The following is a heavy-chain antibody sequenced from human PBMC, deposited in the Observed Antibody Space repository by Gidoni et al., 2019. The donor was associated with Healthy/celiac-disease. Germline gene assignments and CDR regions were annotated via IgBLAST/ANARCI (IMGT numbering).Heavy chain of an antibody. J-gene: IGHJ5*02. Sequence: QVQLQESGPGLVKPSQPLSLTCTVSGGSISSGVYYWSWIRQHPGKGLEWIGYIYYSGSTYYNPSLKSRVTISVDTSKNQFSLKLSSVTAADTAVYYCARVWTATRGWFDPWGQGTLVTVSS. CDR3: ARVWTATRGWFDP. CDR1: GGSISSGVYY. CDR2: IYYSGST. D-gene: IGHD2-21*02. V-gene: IGHV4-31*03.